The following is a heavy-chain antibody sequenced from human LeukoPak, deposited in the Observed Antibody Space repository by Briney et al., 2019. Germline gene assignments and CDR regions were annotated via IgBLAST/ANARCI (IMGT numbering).Heavy chain of an antibody. Sequence: SETLSLTCTVSGGSISSYYWSWIRQPPGKGLEWIGCIYYSGSTNYNPSLQSRVTISVDTSKNQFSLKLSSVTAADTAVYYCARVSGYHWESYFDYWGQGTLVTDSS. J-gene: IGHJ4*02. CDR1: GGSISSYY. CDR3: ARVSGYHWESYFDY. D-gene: IGHD5-12*01. CDR2: IYYSGST. V-gene: IGHV4-59*01.